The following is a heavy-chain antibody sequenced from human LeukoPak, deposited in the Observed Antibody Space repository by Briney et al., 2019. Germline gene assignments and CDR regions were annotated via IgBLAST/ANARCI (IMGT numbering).Heavy chain of an antibody. Sequence: SETLSLTCAVYGASFSYDYWSWIRQAPGKGLEWIGEINHSGSITYNPSLKSRVTISAEKSKSQFSLRLTSVTAADTAVYYCAKGVWAPRFDAWGQGTLVTVSS. J-gene: IGHJ5*02. CDR3: AKGVWAPRFDA. CDR1: GASFSYDY. D-gene: IGHD7-27*01. CDR2: INHSGSI. V-gene: IGHV4-34*01.